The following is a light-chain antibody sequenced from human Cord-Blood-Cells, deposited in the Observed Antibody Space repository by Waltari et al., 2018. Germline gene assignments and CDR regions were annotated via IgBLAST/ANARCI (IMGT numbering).Light chain of an antibody. Sequence: QSVLTQPPSASGTPEQRVTISCSGRSSNIGSNTLNWYQQLPGTAPKLLSYSNNQRPSGVPDRFSGSKSGTSASLAISGLQSEDEADYYCAAWDDSLNGYVFGTGTKVTVL. CDR3: AAWDDSLNGYV. J-gene: IGLJ1*01. CDR1: SSNIGSNT. V-gene: IGLV1-44*01. CDR2: SNN.